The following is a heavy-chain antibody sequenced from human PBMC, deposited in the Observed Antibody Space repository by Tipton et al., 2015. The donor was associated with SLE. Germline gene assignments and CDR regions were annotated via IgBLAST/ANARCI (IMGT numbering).Heavy chain of an antibody. Sequence: TLSLTCAVYGGSFSGYYWSWIRQPPGKGLEWIGEINHSGSTNYNPSLKSRVTISVDTSKDQFSLKLSSVTAADTAVYYCARQYYYDSSGYGGVDAFDIRGQGTMVTVSS. CDR2: INHSGST. D-gene: IGHD3-22*01. CDR1: GGSFSGYY. V-gene: IGHV4-34*01. J-gene: IGHJ3*02. CDR3: ARQYYYDSSGYGGVDAFDI.